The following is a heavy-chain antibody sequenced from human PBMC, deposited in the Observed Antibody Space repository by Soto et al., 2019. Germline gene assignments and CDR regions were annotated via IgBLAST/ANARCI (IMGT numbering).Heavy chain of an antibody. CDR3: ARGGRCSSTSCYLISPHYYYYGMDV. Sequence: SETLSLTCAVYGGSFSGYYWSWIRQPPGKGLEWIGEINHSGSTNYNPSLKSRVTISVDTSKNQFSLKLSSVTAADTAVYYCARGGRCSSTSCYLISPHYYYYGMDVWGQGTTVSVSS. CDR2: INHSGST. D-gene: IGHD2-2*01. V-gene: IGHV4-34*01. CDR1: GGSFSGYY. J-gene: IGHJ6*02.